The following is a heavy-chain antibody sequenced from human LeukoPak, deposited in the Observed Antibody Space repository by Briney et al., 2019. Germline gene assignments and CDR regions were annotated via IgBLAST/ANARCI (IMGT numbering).Heavy chain of an antibody. CDR1: GFTFSNYG. CDR3: AREGPRGNSQFDY. D-gene: IGHD2/OR15-2a*01. J-gene: IGHJ4*02. V-gene: IGHV3-33*01. CDR2: IWYDGSNK. Sequence: GRSLRLSCAASGFTFSNYGMHWVRQAPGKGLEWVALIWYDGSNKYYTDSVKGRLTISRDNSKDTLFLQMNSLRAEDTAVYYCAREGPRGNSQFDYWGQGTLVTVSS.